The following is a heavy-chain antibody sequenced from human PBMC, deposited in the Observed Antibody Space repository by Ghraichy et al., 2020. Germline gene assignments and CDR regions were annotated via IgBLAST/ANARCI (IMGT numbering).Heavy chain of an antibody. CDR2: INHSGST. CDR1: GGSFSGYY. CDR3: ARGLKRVVVVTAPTYYYYGMDV. J-gene: IGHJ6*02. V-gene: IGHV4-34*01. D-gene: IGHD2-21*02. Sequence: SETLSLTCAVYGGSFSGYYWSWIRQPPGKGLEWIGEINHSGSTNYNPSLKSRVTISVDTSKNQFSLKLSSVTAADTAVYYCARGLKRVVVVTAPTYYYYGMDVWGQGTTVTVSS.